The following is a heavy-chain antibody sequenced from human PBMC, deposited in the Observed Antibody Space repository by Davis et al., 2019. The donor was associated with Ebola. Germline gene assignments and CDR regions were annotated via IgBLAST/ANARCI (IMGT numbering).Heavy chain of an antibody. D-gene: IGHD2-15*01. CDR2: IIGNSGST. Sequence: GESLKISCAASGFTFSGYAMSWVRQAPGKGLEWVSAIIGNSGSTYYADSVKGRFTISRDNAKNTLYLQMNSLRAEDTAVYYCARGPSEIVVVVAATNWFDPWGQGTLVTVSS. J-gene: IGHJ5*02. V-gene: IGHV3-23*01. CDR1: GFTFSGYA. CDR3: ARGPSEIVVVVAATNWFDP.